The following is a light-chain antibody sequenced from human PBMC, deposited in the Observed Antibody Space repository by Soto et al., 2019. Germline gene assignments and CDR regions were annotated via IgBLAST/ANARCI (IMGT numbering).Light chain of an antibody. Sequence: EIVLTQSPGTLSLSLGERATLSCRASQSVSSNYLAWYQQKPGQAPRLLIYGTSSRATGIPDRFSGSGSGTDFTLSISRLEPVDFAVYYCQQYGNGNSPRYSFGQGTRLEIK. V-gene: IGKV3-20*01. CDR2: GTS. J-gene: IGKJ2*03. CDR1: QSVSSNY. CDR3: QQYGNGNSPRYS.